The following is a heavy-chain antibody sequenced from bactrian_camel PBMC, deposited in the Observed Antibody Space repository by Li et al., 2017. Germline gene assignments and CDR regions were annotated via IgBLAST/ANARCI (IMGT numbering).Heavy chain of an antibody. CDR1: GYTYTPYC. J-gene: IGHJ4*01. CDR2: IDSNGVT. Sequence: HVQLVESGGGSVQTGGSMKLSCAAHGYTYTPYCMGWYRQGPGKEREVVADIDSNGVTTYADSVKGRFNISLDAAKNTVFPQMSSLTPEDTAMYYCAAGWLKYYSNEGAVFKEMGAFNYWGQGTQVTVS. V-gene: IGHV3S53*01. D-gene: IGHD2*01. CDR3: AAGWLKYYSNEGAVFKEMGAFNY.